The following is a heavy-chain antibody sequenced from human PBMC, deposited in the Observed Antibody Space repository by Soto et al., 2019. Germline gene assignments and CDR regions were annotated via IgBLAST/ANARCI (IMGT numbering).Heavy chain of an antibody. CDR2: IIPIFGTA. CDR3: AREAPITIFGVVITYNWFDP. D-gene: IGHD3-3*01. J-gene: IGHJ5*02. CDR1: GGTFSSYA. V-gene: IGHV1-69*13. Sequence: GASVKVSCKASGGTFSSYAISWVRQAPGQGLEWMGGIIPIFGTANYAQKFQGRVTITADESTSTAYMELSSLRSEDTAVYYCAREAPITIFGVVITYNWFDPWGQGTLVTVSS.